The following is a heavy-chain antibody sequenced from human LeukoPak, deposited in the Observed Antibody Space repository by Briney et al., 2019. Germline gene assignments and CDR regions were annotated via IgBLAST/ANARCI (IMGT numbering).Heavy chain of an antibody. CDR3: AKSRSDWTHFDY. D-gene: IGHD1-26*01. J-gene: IGHJ4*02. CDR1: GFTFTTYG. V-gene: IGHV3-23*01. Sequence: GGSLRLSCAASGFTFTTYGMSWVRQAPGKGLEWVSTISGGGSSTYYADSVRGRFTISRDNSKNTPSLQMNSLRAEDTAIYYCAKSRSDWTHFDYWGQGTLVTVSS. CDR2: ISGGGSST.